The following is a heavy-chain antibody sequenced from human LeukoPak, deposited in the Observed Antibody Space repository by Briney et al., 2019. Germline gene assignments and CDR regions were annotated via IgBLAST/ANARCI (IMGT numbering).Heavy chain of an antibody. CDR3: VTDLVIKGYFDY. V-gene: IGHV3-48*01. D-gene: IGHD2-21*01. Sequence: PGGSLRLSCAASGFTFNTYTMNWVRQAPGKGLEWVSYISGSSGIIDYADSVRGRFTISRDNAKNSLYLQMNSLKTEDTAVYYCVTDLVIKGYFDYWGQGALVTVSS. J-gene: IGHJ4*02. CDR2: ISGSSGII. CDR1: GFTFNTYT.